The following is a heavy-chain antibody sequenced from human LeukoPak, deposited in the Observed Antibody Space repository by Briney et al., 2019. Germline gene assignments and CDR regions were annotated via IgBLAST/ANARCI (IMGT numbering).Heavy chain of an antibody. Sequence: SETLSLTCAVYGGSFSGYYWSWIRQPPGKGLEWIGEINHSGSTNYNPSLKSRVTISVDTSKNQFSLKLSSVTAADTAVYYCARGSLRSSGYHVRGYFQHWGQGTLVTVSS. CDR3: ARGSLRSSGYHVRGYFQH. CDR1: GGSFSGYY. J-gene: IGHJ1*01. CDR2: INHSGST. D-gene: IGHD3-22*01. V-gene: IGHV4-34*01.